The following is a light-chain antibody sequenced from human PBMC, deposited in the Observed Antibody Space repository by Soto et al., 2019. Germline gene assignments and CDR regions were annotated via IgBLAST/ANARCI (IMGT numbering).Light chain of an antibody. J-gene: IGKJ1*01. CDR2: GAS. CDR1: QSVSSN. Sequence: EIVMTQSPVTLSVSPRERATLSCRASQSVSSNLAWHQQKPGQAPRLLIYGASTRATGISARFSGSGSGTEFTLTISSLLSEDFAVYYCQQYNNWPWTFGQGTKVEI. V-gene: IGKV3-15*01. CDR3: QQYNNWPWT.